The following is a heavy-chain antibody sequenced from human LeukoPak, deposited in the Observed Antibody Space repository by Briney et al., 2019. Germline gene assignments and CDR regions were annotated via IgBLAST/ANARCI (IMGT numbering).Heavy chain of an antibody. CDR2: ISGSGGST. CDR3: AKALGGSGSNFDY. D-gene: IGHD3-10*01. CDR1: GFTFSSYA. Sequence: PGGSLRLSCAVSGFTFSSYAMTWVRQAPGKGLEWVSTISGSGGSTYYADSVKGRFTISRDNSKNTLYLQMNSLRAEDTAVYYCAKALGGSGSNFDYWGQGTLVTVSS. V-gene: IGHV3-23*01. J-gene: IGHJ4*02.